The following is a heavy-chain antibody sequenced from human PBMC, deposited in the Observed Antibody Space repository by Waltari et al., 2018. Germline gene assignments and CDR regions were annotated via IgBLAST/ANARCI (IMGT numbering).Heavy chain of an antibody. V-gene: IGHV4-39*07. CDR1: GGSISSSSYY. Sequence: QLQLQESGPGLVKPSETLSLTCTVSGGSISSSSYYWGWIRQPPGKGLEWIGSIYYSGSTYYNPSLKSRVTISVDTSKNQFSLKLSSVTAADTAVYYCARDASIAARPVAFDIWGQGTMVTVSS. J-gene: IGHJ3*02. D-gene: IGHD6-6*01. CDR2: IYYSGST. CDR3: ARDASIAARPVAFDI.